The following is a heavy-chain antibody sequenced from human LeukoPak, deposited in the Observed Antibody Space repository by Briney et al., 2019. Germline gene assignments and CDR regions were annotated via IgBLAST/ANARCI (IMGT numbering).Heavy chain of an antibody. V-gene: IGHV4-39*01. Sequence: KPSETLTRTFTVSGGSIRSSTYFWDWIRQPPGKGLEWIGSIYHTVSTYYNPSLNSRATISIDTSKNQFSLRLRSVTAADTAVYYCARRRRDYDFWSGYSQFDLGGQGTLVTVSS. CDR3: ARRRRDYDFWSGYSQFDL. CDR1: GGSIRSSTYF. J-gene: IGHJ5*02. D-gene: IGHD3-3*01. CDR2: IYHTVST.